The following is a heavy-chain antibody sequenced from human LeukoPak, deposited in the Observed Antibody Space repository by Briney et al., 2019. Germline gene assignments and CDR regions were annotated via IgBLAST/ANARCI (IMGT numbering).Heavy chain of an antibody. V-gene: IGHV3-30*04. CDR3: AKGEKFYFDY. Sequence: GRSLRLSCAASGFMFTDFAMHWVRQAPGKGLQWVAVISNDERNKYYADSVKGRFTISRDNSKNTLYLQMNSLRAEDTAVYYCAKGEKFYFDYWGQGTLVTVSS. CDR1: GFMFTDFA. J-gene: IGHJ4*02. CDR2: ISNDERNK.